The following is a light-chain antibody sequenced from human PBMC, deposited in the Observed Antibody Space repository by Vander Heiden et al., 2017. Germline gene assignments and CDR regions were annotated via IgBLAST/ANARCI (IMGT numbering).Light chain of an antibody. CDR1: QSALHSNGYNY. CDR3: MQGLQIPQT. V-gene: IGKV2-28*01. Sequence: DIVITQSPLSMPVTPGEPASIFCSSSQSALHSNGYNYLDWYLQKPGRSPQRLIYFSSNRASGVPDGFSGSGSGKDFTLKISRVEAEDVGVYYCMQGLQIPQTFGPGTKVDIK. J-gene: IGKJ3*01. CDR2: FSS.